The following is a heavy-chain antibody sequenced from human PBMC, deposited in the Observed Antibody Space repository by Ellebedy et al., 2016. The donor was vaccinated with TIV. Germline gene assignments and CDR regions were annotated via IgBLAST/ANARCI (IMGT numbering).Heavy chain of an antibody. CDR1: GFTFSAYT. Sequence: GESLKISCAASGFTFSAYTMNWVRQAPGKGLEWVSSITYSGLYVYYADSLRGRFTISSDNAKNSLYLQMNSLRVEDTALYYCARVVFGYTSASYFDYWGQGTLVTVSS. D-gene: IGHD5-12*01. V-gene: IGHV3-21*06. CDR2: ITYSGLYV. J-gene: IGHJ4*02. CDR3: ARVVFGYTSASYFDY.